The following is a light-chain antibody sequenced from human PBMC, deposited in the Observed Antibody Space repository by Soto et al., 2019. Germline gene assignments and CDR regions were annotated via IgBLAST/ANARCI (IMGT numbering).Light chain of an antibody. CDR1: QSISNY. CDR2: AAS. CDR3: QKSYNAPRT. V-gene: IGKV1-39*01. Sequence: DIQMTQSPYSLSASVGDRVTITCRASQSISNYLNWYQQKPGKAPRLLIHAASSLQSGVPSMFSGSGSGTDLTLTISSLQTEDIAIYYRQKSYNAPRTFGLGTKVEIK. J-gene: IGKJ1*01.